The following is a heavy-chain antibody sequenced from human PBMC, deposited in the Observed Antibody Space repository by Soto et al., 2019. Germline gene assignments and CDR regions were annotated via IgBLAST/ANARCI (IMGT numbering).Heavy chain of an antibody. V-gene: IGHV5-10-1*01. CDR3: ARERAGYSYGLYYYGMDV. CDR1: GYSFTSYW. D-gene: IGHD5-18*01. CDR2: IDPSDSYT. J-gene: IGHJ6*02. Sequence: GESLKISCKGSGYSFTSYWISWVRQMPGKGLEWMGRIDPSDSYTNYSPSFQGHVTISADKSISTAYLQWSSLKASDTAMYYCARERAGYSYGLYYYGMDVWGQGTTVTVSS.